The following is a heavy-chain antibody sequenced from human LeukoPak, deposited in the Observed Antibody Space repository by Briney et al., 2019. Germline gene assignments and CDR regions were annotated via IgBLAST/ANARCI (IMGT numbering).Heavy chain of an antibody. CDR1: GFTFSSYA. CDR2: ISGSGAST. CDR3: AKGKYCSTASCYVAGGYYYYFYMDV. Sequence: GGSLRLSCAASGFTFSSYAMSWVRQAPGKGLEWVSAISGSGASTYYADSVKGRFTISRDNSKNTLYLQINSLRADDTAVYYCAKGKYCSTASCYVAGGYYYYFYMDVWGRGTTVTVSS. J-gene: IGHJ6*03. D-gene: IGHD2-2*01. V-gene: IGHV3-23*01.